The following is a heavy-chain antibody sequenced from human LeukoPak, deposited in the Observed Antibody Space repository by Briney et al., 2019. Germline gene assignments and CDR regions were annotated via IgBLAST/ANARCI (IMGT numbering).Heavy chain of an antibody. J-gene: IGHJ6*02. V-gene: IGHV1-69*04. D-gene: IGHD1-1*01. Sequence: ASVKVSCKASGGTFDNSAINWVRQAPGQGLEWMGRIIPILNIPNYAQKLQGRVTIAADKSTSTAYMELSSLRSDDTAVYYCAREKMEVGYYGLDVWGQGTAVTVSS. CDR1: GGTFDNSA. CDR3: AREKMEVGYYGLDV. CDR2: IIPILNIP.